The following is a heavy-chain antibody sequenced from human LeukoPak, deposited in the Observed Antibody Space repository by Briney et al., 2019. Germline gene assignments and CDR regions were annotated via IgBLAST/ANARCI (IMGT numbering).Heavy chain of an antibody. D-gene: IGHD3-3*01. CDR1: GYTFTSYG. Sequence: ASVKVSCKASGYTFTSYGISWVRQAPGQGPEWMGWISAYNGNTNYAQKLQGRVTMTTDTSTSTAHMELRSLRSDDTAVYYCARAYDFWSGYPSGDYWGQGTLVTVSS. CDR3: ARAYDFWSGYPSGDY. J-gene: IGHJ4*02. V-gene: IGHV1-18*01. CDR2: ISAYNGNT.